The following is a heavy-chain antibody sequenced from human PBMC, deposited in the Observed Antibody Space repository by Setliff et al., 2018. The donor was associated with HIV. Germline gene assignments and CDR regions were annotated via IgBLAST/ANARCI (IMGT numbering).Heavy chain of an antibody. CDR2: ISTSGTT. Sequence: PSETLSLTCTVSGDSITSGTYYWSWIRQPAGMRLEWIGHISTSGTTNYNPSLQSRVTISADTSKSQFSLKLTSVTAADTAAYFCARASSDIPGVDSNYFDDWGQGTLVTVSS. CDR3: ARASSDIPGVDSNYFDD. D-gene: IGHD2-2*01. CDR1: GDSITSGTYY. V-gene: IGHV4-61*09. J-gene: IGHJ4*02.